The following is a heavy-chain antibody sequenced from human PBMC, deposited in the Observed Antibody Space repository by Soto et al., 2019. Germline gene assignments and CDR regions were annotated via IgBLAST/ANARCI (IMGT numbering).Heavy chain of an antibody. Sequence: GGSLRLSCAASGFTFNTRVMHWVRQAPGKGLEWVAAISSIESNQHYADSVKGRFTISRDNSNNTVYLQVNSLTVEDTAVYYCAREGYSSGRCGAFDMWGQGTVVTVSS. V-gene: IGHV3-30-3*01. J-gene: IGHJ3*02. CDR2: ISSIESNQ. D-gene: IGHD6-19*01. CDR3: AREGYSSGRCGAFDM. CDR1: GFTFNTRV.